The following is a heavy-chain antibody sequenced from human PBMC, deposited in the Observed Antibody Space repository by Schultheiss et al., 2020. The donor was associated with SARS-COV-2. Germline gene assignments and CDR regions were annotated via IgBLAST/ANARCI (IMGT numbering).Heavy chain of an antibody. Sequence: GGSLRLSCAASGFTFSNYSMNWVRQAPGKGLEWVSSISSNSSYIYYADSVKGRFTISRDNAKNSLYLQMNSLRAEDTAVYYCARALLYSSSWYFDYWGQGTLVTVSS. CDR3: ARALLYSSSWYFDY. D-gene: IGHD6-13*01. J-gene: IGHJ4*02. CDR1: GFTFSNYS. CDR2: ISSNSSYI. V-gene: IGHV3-21*01.